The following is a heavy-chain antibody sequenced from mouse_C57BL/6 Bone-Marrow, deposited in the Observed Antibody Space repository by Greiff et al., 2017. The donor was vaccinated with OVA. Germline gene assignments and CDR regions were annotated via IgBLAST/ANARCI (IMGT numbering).Heavy chain of an antibody. V-gene: IGHV1-63*01. D-gene: IGHD2-4*01. Sequence: VQLQQSGAELVRPGTSVKMSCKASGYTFTNYWIGWAKQRPGHGLEWIGDIYPGGGYTNYHEKFKGKATLTADKSSSTAYMQFSSLTSEDSAIYYCARGRGLRSFDYWGQGTTLTVSS. J-gene: IGHJ2*01. CDR2: IYPGGGYT. CDR3: ARGRGLRSFDY. CDR1: GYTFTNYW.